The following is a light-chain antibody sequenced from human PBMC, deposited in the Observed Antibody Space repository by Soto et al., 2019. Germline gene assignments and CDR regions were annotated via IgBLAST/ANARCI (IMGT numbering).Light chain of an antibody. V-gene: IGLV2-14*01. CDR1: SSDVGGYNY. CDR3: SSYTSSSIDYV. Sequence: QSALTQPASVSGSPGQSITISCTGTSSDVGGYNYVSWYQQHPGKAPKLMIYEVSNRPSGVSNRFSGSKSGNTASLTISGLQAEYVSDYYCSSYTSSSIDYVFGTGTELTVL. J-gene: IGLJ1*01. CDR2: EVS.